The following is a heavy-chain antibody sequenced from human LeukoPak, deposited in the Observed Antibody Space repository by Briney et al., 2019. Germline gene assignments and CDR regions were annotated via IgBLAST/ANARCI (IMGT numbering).Heavy chain of an antibody. Sequence: SETLSLTCGVSGGSVINTNWWTLVRQPPGKGLELVWAVHLERRTHYNPSLESRLPLSVDVSENQVSLKLTSVTAPDTAVYYCAREGGFYRPLDYWGEGTVV. J-gene: IGHJ4*02. CDR3: AREGGFYRPLDY. CDR1: GGSVINTNW. V-gene: IGHV4-4*02. CDR2: VHLERRT. D-gene: IGHD3-22*01.